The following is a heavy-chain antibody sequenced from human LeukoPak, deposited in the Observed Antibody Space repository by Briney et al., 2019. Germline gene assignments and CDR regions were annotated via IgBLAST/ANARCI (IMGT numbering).Heavy chain of an antibody. V-gene: IGHV3-23*01. CDR3: ARVVGEWELPWFDP. J-gene: IGHJ5*02. CDR2: ITASGNTA. Sequence: GGSLRLSCAASRFTFSAYAMSWVRQAPGKGLEWVSGITASGNTAFYADSVKGRFTISRDNAKNSLYLQMNSLRAEDTAVYYCARVVGEWELPWFDPWGQGTLVTVSS. D-gene: IGHD1-26*01. CDR1: RFTFSAYA.